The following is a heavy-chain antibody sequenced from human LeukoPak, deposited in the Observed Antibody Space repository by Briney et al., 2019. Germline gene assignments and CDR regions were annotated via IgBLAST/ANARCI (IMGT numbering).Heavy chain of an antibody. CDR2: IYYSGST. CDR1: GVSISSYY. V-gene: IGHV4-59*01. CDR3: ARALQPGVYAFDI. J-gene: IGHJ3*02. D-gene: IGHD6-13*01. Sequence: SETLSLTCTVSGVSISSYYWTWIRQPPGEGLEWIGYIYYSGSTNYNPSLKSRVTISVDASKNQFSLKLSSVTAADTAVYYCARALQPGVYAFDIWGQGTMVTVSS.